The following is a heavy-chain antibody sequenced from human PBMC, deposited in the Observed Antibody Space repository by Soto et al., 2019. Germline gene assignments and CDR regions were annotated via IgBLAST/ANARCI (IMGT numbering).Heavy chain of an antibody. J-gene: IGHJ4*02. Sequence: QITLKESGPTLVKPTQTLTLTCTFSGFSLSTSGVGVGCVRQPPGKALEWLAVIHWNDDNHYTSSLKTRLTVTKDITKNQLVFTMTNMDPVTAGTDYGRHRRLNGGMDHWGPGILVTVSS. CDR3: RHRRLNGGMDH. V-gene: IGHV2-5*01. CDR2: IHWNDDN. CDR1: GFSLSTSGVG.